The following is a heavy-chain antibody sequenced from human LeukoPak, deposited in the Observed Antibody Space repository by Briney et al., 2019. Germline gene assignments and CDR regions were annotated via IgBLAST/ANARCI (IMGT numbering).Heavy chain of an antibody. D-gene: IGHD6-13*01. Sequence: GESLKISCKHSEYSFPNYCIGWVRQMPGKGLEWMGIIYPDDSDTRYSPSFQGQVTISADKSISPAYLQWSSLKASDTAMYCCAIGRGGQQLGDYWGQGTLVTLSS. CDR1: EYSFPNYC. J-gene: IGHJ4*02. CDR3: AIGRGGQQLGDY. V-gene: IGHV5-51*01. CDR2: IYPDDSDT.